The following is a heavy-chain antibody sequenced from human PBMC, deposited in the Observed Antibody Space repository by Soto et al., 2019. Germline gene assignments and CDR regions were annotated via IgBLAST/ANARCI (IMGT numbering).Heavy chain of an antibody. V-gene: IGHV3-53*01. Sequence: EVQLVESGGGLIQPGGSLRLSCAASGFTVSSNYMSWVRQAPGKGLEWVSVIYSGGSTYYADSVKGRFTISRDNSKNTLYLQMNSLRAEDTAVYYCARGTWDLERRTGDRPHWYFDLWGRGTLVTVSS. CDR1: GFTVSSNY. J-gene: IGHJ2*01. D-gene: IGHD7-27*01. CDR3: ARGTWDLERRTGDRPHWYFDL. CDR2: IYSGGST.